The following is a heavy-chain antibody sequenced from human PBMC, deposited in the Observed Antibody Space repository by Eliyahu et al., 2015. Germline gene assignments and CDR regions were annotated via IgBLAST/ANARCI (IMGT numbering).Heavy chain of an antibody. J-gene: IGHJ4*02. Sequence: QVQLMESGGGVVQPGRSLRLSCAXSGFTFSTYGMHWVRQAPGKGLEWVAVIWFDGSYIHYADSVKGRFIISRDNSRNTLYLEMNTLRAEDTAVYYCARREAAGATDNFDHWGQGTLVTVSS. V-gene: IGHV3-33*01. CDR2: IWFDGSYI. CDR1: GFTFSTYG. CDR3: ARREAAGATDNFDH. D-gene: IGHD6-13*01.